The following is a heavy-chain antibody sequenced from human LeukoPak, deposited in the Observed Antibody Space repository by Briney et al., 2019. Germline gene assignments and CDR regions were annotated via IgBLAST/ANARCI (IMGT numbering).Heavy chain of an antibody. J-gene: IGHJ4*02. CDR2: ISGSGGST. D-gene: IGHD3-10*01. V-gene: IGHV3-21*01. CDR1: GITFSRYS. CDR3: ARGRSGYGY. Sequence: GGSLRLSCAASGITFSRYSMNWVRQAPGKGLEWVSAISGSGGSTYYADSVKGRFTISRDNAKNSLYPQMNSLRAEDTAVYYCARGRSGYGYWGQGTLVTVSS.